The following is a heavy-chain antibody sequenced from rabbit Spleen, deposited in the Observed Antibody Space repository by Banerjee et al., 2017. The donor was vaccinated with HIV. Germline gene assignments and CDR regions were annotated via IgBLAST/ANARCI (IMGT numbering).Heavy chain of an antibody. Sequence: QSLEESGGDLVKPGASLTLTCTASGVSFSSSSYMCWVRQAPGKGLEWIACIDTGSSGFTYFATWAKGRFTCSKTSSTTVALQVTSLTAADTATYFCARDTGTSFSTYGMDLWGQGTLVTVS. D-gene: IGHD8-1*01. CDR2: IDTGSSGFT. CDR3: ARDTGTSFSTYGMDL. CDR1: GVSFSSSSY. V-gene: IGHV1S40*01. J-gene: IGHJ6*01.